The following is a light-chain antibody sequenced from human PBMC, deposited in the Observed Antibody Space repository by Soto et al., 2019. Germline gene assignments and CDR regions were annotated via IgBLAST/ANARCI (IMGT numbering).Light chain of an antibody. V-gene: IGKV3-20*01. J-gene: IGKJ4*01. CDR1: QSISSSY. CDR3: QQYGSSPRVT. Sequence: EIVLTQSPGTLSLSPGEQATLSCRASQSISSSYLAWYQQKPGQAPRLLIYAASSRATGIPDRFSGSGSGTDFTITISRLEPEDFAVYYCQQYGSSPRVTFGGGTKVEIK. CDR2: AAS.